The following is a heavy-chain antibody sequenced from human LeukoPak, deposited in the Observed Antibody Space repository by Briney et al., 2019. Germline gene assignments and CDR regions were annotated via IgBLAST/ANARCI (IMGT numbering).Heavy chain of an antibody. V-gene: IGHV1-18*01. D-gene: IGHD4-17*01. CDR2: ISAYNGNT. Sequence: ASMKVSCKASGYTFTSYGISWVRQAPGQGLEWMGWISAYNGNTNYAQKLQGRVTMTTDTSTSTAYMELRSLRSDDTAVYYCARDAMFDYGDYGDFDYWGQGTLVTVSS. CDR1: GYTFTSYG. J-gene: IGHJ4*02. CDR3: ARDAMFDYGDYGDFDY.